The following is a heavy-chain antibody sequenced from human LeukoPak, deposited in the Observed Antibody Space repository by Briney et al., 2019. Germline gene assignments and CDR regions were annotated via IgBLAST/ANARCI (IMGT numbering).Heavy chain of an antibody. CDR3: VKVSDNFQFDY. J-gene: IGHJ4*02. CDR2: ISYDGSNK. V-gene: IGHV3-30*18. D-gene: IGHD1-1*01. Sequence: QPGRSLRLSCAASGFTFSSYAMHWVRQAPGKGLEWVAVISYDGSNKYCADSVKSRFTISRDNSKSTLYLQMNSLRAEDTAVYYCVKVSDNFQFDYWGQGTLVTVSS. CDR1: GFTFSSYA.